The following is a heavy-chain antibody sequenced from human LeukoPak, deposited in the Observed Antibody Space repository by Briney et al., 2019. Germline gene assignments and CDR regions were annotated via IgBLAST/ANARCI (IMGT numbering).Heavy chain of an antibody. CDR2: ISYDGSNK. D-gene: IGHD3-10*01. J-gene: IGHJ6*02. CDR3: AKANYYGSGSPLDYGMDV. V-gene: IGHV3-30*18. Sequence: GGSLRLSCAASGFTFSSYGMHWVRQAPGKGLEWVAVISYDGSNKYYADSVKGRFTISRDNSKNTLYLQMNSLRAEDTAVYYCAKANYYGSGSPLDYGMDVWGQGTTVTVSS. CDR1: GFTFSSYG.